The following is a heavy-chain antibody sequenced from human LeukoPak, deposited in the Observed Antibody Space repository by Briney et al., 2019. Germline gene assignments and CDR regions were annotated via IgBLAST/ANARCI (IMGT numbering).Heavy chain of an antibody. CDR3: ARGRRYYHDSSGYFS. CDR1: GGSFSGYY. D-gene: IGHD3-22*01. Sequence: SETLSLTCAVYGGSFSGYYWSWIRQPPGKGLEWIGEINHSGSTNYNPSLKSRVTISVDTSKNQFSLKLSSVTAADTAVYYCARGRRYYHDSSGYFSWGQGTLVTVSS. V-gene: IGHV4-34*01. J-gene: IGHJ5*02. CDR2: INHSGST.